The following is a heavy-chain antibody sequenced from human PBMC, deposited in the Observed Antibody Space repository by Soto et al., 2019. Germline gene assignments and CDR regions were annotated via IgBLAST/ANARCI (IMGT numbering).Heavy chain of an antibody. CDR1: GFFFSSYT. J-gene: IGHJ4*02. Sequence: EVQLLESGGGLVQPGGSLRLSCVGSGFFFSSYTMTWVRPAPGKGLEWVSSFSATSENTYYADSVRGRFTISIDNSKDTLVLQMNSLTAEDTAMYYCAKARDQPWVRLLFDYWGQGILVIVAS. D-gene: IGHD2-2*01. V-gene: IGHV3-23*01. CDR2: FSATSENT. CDR3: AKARDQPWVRLLFDY.